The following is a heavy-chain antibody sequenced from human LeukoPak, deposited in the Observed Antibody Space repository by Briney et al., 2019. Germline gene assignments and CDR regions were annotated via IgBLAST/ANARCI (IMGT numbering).Heavy chain of an antibody. V-gene: IGHV4-4*02. D-gene: IGHD6-19*01. CDR3: ARKIAVAPYYFDY. CDR1: GGSISSSNW. Sequence: PSETLSPTCAVSGGSISSSNWWSWVRQPPGKGLEWIGEIYHSGSINYNPSLKSRVTISVDKSKNQFSLKLSSVTAADTAVYYCARKIAVAPYYFDYWGQGTLVTVSS. CDR2: IYHSGSI. J-gene: IGHJ4*02.